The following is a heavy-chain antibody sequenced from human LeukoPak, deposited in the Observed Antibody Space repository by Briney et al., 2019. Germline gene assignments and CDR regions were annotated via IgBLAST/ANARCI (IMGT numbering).Heavy chain of an antibody. CDR2: IYSGGST. D-gene: IGHD3-3*01. CDR3: AKDKIFGAVNYFDC. J-gene: IGHJ4*02. Sequence: GGSLRLSCAASGFTVSSNYMSWVRQAPGKGLEWVSVIYSGGSTYYADSVKGRFTISRDNSKNTLYLQMNNLRADDTAIFYCAKDKIFGAVNYFDCWGQGALVTVSS. V-gene: IGHV3-53*01. CDR1: GFTVSSNY.